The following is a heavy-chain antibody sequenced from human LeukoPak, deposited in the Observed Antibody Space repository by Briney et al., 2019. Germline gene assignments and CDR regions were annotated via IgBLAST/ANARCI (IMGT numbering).Heavy chain of an antibody. CDR1: GFTFSSYA. D-gene: IGHD2-2*01. J-gene: IGHJ3*02. CDR2: ISGNGGST. Sequence: GGSLRLSCSASGFTFSSYAMHWVRQAPGKGLEYVSAISGNGGSTYYADSVKGRFTISRDNSKNTLYLQMSSLRAEDTAVYYCVKDRGDCSSTSCYDAFDIWGQGTMVTVSS. V-gene: IGHV3-64D*06. CDR3: VKDRGDCSSTSCYDAFDI.